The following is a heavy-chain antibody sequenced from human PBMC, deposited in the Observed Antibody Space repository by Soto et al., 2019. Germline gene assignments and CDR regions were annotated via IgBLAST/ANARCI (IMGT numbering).Heavy chain of an antibody. J-gene: IGHJ4*02. CDR2: IYYSGST. CDR3: ARVGDSSGYYWGPDY. V-gene: IGHV4-59*01. D-gene: IGHD3-22*01. CDR1: GGSIRSYY. Sequence: SETLSLTXTVSGGSIRSYYWSWIRQPPGKGLEWIGHIYYSGSTNYSPSLKSRVTISVDTSKNQFSLKLSSVTAADTAVYYCARVGDSSGYYWGPDYWGQGTLVTVSS.